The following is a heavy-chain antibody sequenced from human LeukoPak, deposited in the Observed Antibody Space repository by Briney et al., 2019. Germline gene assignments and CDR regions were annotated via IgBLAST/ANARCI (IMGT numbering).Heavy chain of an antibody. V-gene: IGHV3-48*02. CDR1: GFTLSTYS. J-gene: IGHJ4*02. CDR3: ARDLWIQGADY. D-gene: IGHD5-18*01. CDR2: ISSDSTTI. Sequence: GGSLRLSCAASGFTLSTYSMNWVRQAPGKGLEWISYISSDSTTIYYADSVKGRFTISRDNAKNPLYLQMNSLRDEDTAVYYCARDLWIQGADYWGQGTLVTVSS.